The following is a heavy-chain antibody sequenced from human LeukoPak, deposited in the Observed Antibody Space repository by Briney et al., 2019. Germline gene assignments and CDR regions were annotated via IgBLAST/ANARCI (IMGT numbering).Heavy chain of an antibody. J-gene: IGHJ4*02. Sequence: SQTLSLTRAISGESVSSKSATWSWIRQSPSRGLEWLGRTYYRSKWYNDYALSVNSRITINPDTSKNQFSLQLNSVTPEDTAVYYCARLGSFEDYWGQGTLVTVSS. CDR3: ARLGSFEDY. CDR1: GESVSSKSAT. D-gene: IGHD1-26*01. CDR2: TYYRSKWYN. V-gene: IGHV6-1*01.